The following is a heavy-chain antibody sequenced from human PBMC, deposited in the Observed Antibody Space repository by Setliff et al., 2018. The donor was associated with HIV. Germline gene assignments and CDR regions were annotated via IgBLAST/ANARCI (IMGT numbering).Heavy chain of an antibody. CDR3: ARDWEFLDYYDSSGHPEYYFDY. CDR1: GYTFTSYG. CDR2: ISAYNGNT. V-gene: IGHV1-18*01. J-gene: IGHJ4*02. Sequence: ASVKVSCKASGYTFTSYGISWVRQAPGQGLEWMGWISAYNGNTNYAQKLQGRVTMTTDTSTSTAYMELNSLRSEDTAVYYCARDWEFLDYYDSSGHPEYYFDYWGQGTLVTVSS. D-gene: IGHD3-22*01.